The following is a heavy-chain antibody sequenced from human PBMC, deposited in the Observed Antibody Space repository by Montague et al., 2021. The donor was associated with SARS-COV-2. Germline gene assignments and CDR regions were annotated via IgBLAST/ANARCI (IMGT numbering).Heavy chain of an antibody. CDR3: ARIGGGGSCYSRAFHI. D-gene: IGHD2-15*01. J-gene: IGHJ3*02. Sequence: PALVKPTQTLTLTCTFSGFSLSTSGMCVSWIRQPPGKALEWLARIDWDDDKYYSTSLKTRLTIPKDTSKNQVVLTMTKMDPVDTATYYCARIGGGGSCYSRAFHIWGRGTMVTVSS. CDR2: IDWDDDK. CDR1: GFSLSTSGMC. V-gene: IGHV2-70*11.